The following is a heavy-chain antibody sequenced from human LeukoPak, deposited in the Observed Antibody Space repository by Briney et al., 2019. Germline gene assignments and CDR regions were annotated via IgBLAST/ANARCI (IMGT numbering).Heavy chain of an antibody. CDR1: GGSISSYY. J-gene: IGHJ2*01. Sequence: SETLSLTCTVSGGSISSYYWSWIRQPPGKGLEWIGYIYYSGSTNYNPSLKSRVTISVDTSKNQFSLKLSSVTAADTAVYYCAGLHYYDSSGYDSYCYFDLWGRGTLVTVSS. CDR3: AGLHYYDSSGYDSYCYFDL. CDR2: IYYSGST. V-gene: IGHV4-59*01. D-gene: IGHD3-22*01.